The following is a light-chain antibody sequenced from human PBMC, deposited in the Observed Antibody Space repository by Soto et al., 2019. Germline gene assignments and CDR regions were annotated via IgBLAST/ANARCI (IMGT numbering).Light chain of an antibody. CDR3: QQYNTFSRT. Sequence: DIQMTQSPSTLSASVGDGVTISCRASQYVRNWLAWYQQKPGKAPRLLISKDSSLQDGVPSRFSGSGSGTQFTLNITSLQPDDVATYYCQQYNTFSRTFGQGTRVDIK. CDR2: KDS. J-gene: IGKJ1*01. V-gene: IGKV1-5*03. CDR1: QYVRNW.